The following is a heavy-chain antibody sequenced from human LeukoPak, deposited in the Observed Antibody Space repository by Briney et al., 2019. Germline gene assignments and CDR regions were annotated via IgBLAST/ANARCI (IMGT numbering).Heavy chain of an antibody. V-gene: IGHV3-43*01. Sequence: GGCLRLSCAASGFTFDDYTMHWVRQAPGKGLEWVSLISWDGGSTYYADSVKGRFTISRDNSKNSLYLQMNSLRTEDTALYYCAKDGYSSGWYWFDPWGQGTLVTVSS. CDR1: GFTFDDYT. D-gene: IGHD6-19*01. CDR2: ISWDGGST. J-gene: IGHJ5*02. CDR3: AKDGYSSGWYWFDP.